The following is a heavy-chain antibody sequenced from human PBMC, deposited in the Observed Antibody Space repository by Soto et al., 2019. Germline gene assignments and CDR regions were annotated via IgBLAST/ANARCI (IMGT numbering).Heavy chain of an antibody. D-gene: IGHD2-15*01. CDR2: IYYSGST. J-gene: IGHJ5*02. V-gene: IGHV4-31*03. CDR3: ARDLKEYCSDGKCNWFDP. Sequence: SETLSLTCTVSGGSISSGGYYWSWIRQHPGKGLEWIGYIYYSGSTYYNPSLKSRVTISVDTSKNQFSLQVRSVAAADAAVYYCARDLKEYCSDGKCNWFDPWGQGTLVTVSS. CDR1: GGSISSGGYY.